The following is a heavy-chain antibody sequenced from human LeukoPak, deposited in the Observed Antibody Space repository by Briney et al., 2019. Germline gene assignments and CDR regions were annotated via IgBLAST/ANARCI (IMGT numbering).Heavy chain of an antibody. D-gene: IGHD7-27*01. CDR1: GYTFTSYG. J-gene: IGHJ4*02. CDR2: MNPNSGNT. CDR3: ARNYLGFSY. V-gene: IGHV1-8*02. Sequence: GASVKVSRKASGYTFTSYGISWVRQAPGQGLEWMGWMNPNSGNTGYAQKFQGRVTMTRDTSISTAYMELSSLRSEDTAVYYCARNYLGFSYWGQGALVTVSS.